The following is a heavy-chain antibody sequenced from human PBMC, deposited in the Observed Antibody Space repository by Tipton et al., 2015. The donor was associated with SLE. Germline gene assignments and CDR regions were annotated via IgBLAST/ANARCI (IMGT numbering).Heavy chain of an antibody. CDR1: GGSFSGYY. D-gene: IGHD2-15*01. V-gene: IGHV4-34*01. Sequence: LRLSCAVYGGSFSGYYWSWIRQPPGKGLEWIGSIYYSGSTYYNPSLKSRVTISVDTSKNQFSLKLSSVTAADTAVYYCASGDCSGGSCYFDYWGQGTLVTVSS. CDR2: IYYSGST. J-gene: IGHJ4*02. CDR3: ASGDCSGGSCYFDY.